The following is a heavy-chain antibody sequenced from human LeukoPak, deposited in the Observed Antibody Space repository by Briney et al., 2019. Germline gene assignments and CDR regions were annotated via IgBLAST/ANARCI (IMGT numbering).Heavy chain of an antibody. CDR2: ISAYNGNT. CDR1: GYTFTSYG. V-gene: IGHV1-18*01. J-gene: IGHJ5*02. Sequence: ASVKVSCKVSGYTFTSYGISWVRQAPGQGLEWMGWISAYNGNTNYAQKLQGRVTMTTDTSTSTAYMELRSLRSDDTAVYYCARGVRGNWNHNWFDPWGQGTLVTVSS. CDR3: ARGVRGNWNHNWFDP. D-gene: IGHD1-20*01.